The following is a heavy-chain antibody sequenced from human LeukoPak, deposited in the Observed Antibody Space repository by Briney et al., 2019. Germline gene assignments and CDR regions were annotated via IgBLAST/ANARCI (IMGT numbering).Heavy chain of an antibody. CDR3: ARRYCSDGSCYSIDY. V-gene: IGHV3-7*01. D-gene: IGHD2-15*01. CDR1: GFTFNSYW. CDR2: INKDGSEK. J-gene: IGHJ4*02. Sequence: PGGSLRLSCAASGFTFNSYWMSWVRQAPGKGLEWVANINKDGSEKYYVDSVKGRFTISRDNSLYLQMNSLRAEDTAVYYCARRYCSDGSCYSIDYWGQGTLVTVSS.